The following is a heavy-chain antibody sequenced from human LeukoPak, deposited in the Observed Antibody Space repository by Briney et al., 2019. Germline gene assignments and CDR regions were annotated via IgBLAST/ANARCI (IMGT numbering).Heavy chain of an antibody. J-gene: IGHJ4*02. V-gene: IGHV3-30*02. CDR3: AKDQAGIAVAGTFGY. D-gene: IGHD6-19*01. CDR1: GFTFSSYG. CDR2: IRYDGSNK. Sequence: GSLRLSCVVSGFTFSSYGMHWVRQAPGKGLEWVAFIRYDGSNKYYADSVKGRFTISRDNSKNTLYLQMNSLRAEDTAVYYCAKDQAGIAVAGTFGYWGQGTLVTVSS.